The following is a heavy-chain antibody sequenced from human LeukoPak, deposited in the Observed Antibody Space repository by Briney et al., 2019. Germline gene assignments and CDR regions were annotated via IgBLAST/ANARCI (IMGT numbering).Heavy chain of an antibody. CDR1: GGSISSSSYY. CDR2: IYYSGST. V-gene: IGHV4-39*01. Sequence: SETLSLTCTVSGGSISSSSYYWGWIRQPPGKGLEWIGSIYYSGSTYYNPSLKSRVTISVDTSKNQFSLKLSSVTAADTAVYYCASASYYDFWSGYYELVHFDYWGQGTQVTVSS. J-gene: IGHJ4*02. D-gene: IGHD3-3*01. CDR3: ASASYYDFWSGYYELVHFDY.